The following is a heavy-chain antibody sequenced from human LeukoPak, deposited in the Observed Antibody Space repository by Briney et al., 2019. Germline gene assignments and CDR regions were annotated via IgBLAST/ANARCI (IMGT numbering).Heavy chain of an antibody. V-gene: IGHV3-23*01. CDR1: GFTFSSYG. CDR2: ISATGGST. J-gene: IGHJ4*02. Sequence: GGSLRLSCAASGFTFSSYGMSWVRQAPGKGLEWVSAISATGGSTYYADSVKGRFTISRDNSKNTLYLQMNSLRAEDTAVYYCAKEVTSYSSGFDYWGQGTLVTVSS. D-gene: IGHD6-19*01. CDR3: AKEVTSYSSGFDY.